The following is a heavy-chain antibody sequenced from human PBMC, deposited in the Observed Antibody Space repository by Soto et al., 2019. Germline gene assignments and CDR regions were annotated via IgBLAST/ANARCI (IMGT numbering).Heavy chain of an antibody. J-gene: IGHJ5*02. D-gene: IGHD3-9*01. CDR3: ARGNRPNYDILTGYFARHFWLDP. V-gene: IGHV4-34*01. CDR1: GGSFSGYY. Sequence: QVQLQQWGAGLLKPSETLSLTCAVYGGSFSGYYWSWIRQPPGKGLEWIGEINHSGSTNYNPSLKSRVTISVDTSKNQVSRKLSSVTAADTAVYYCARGNRPNYDILTGYFARHFWLDPWGQGTLVTVSS. CDR2: INHSGST.